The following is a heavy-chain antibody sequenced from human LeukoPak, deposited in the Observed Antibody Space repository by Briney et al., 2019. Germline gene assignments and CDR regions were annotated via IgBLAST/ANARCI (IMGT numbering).Heavy chain of an antibody. J-gene: IGHJ6*02. CDR2: INPNSGDT. V-gene: IGHV1-2*02. CDR3: ARGGGEGMDV. CDR1: GYTFIGYY. D-gene: IGHD5-12*01. Sequence: ASVKVSCKASGYTFIGYYIHWVRQAPGQGLERMGWINPNSGDTNYAQKFQGRVTMTRDTSITTAYMELSRLRSDDTAVYYCARGGGEGMDVWGQGTTVTVSS.